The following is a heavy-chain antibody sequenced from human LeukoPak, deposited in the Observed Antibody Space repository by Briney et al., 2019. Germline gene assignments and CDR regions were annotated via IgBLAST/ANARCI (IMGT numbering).Heavy chain of an antibody. Sequence: ASVKVSCKASGGTFSSYAISWVRQAPGQGLEWMGGIIPIFGTANYAQKFQGRVTLTADESTSTAYMELSSPRSEDTAVYYCARGYDFWSGYPHFDYWGQGTLVTVSS. V-gene: IGHV1-69*13. CDR1: GGTFSSYA. CDR2: IIPIFGTA. CDR3: ARGYDFWSGYPHFDY. J-gene: IGHJ4*02. D-gene: IGHD3-3*01.